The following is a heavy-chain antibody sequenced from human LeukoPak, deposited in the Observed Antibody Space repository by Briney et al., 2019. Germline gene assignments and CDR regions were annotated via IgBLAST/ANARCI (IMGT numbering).Heavy chain of an antibody. Sequence: ASVKVSCKASGYTFTSYYMHWVRQAPGQGLEWMGIINPSGGSTSYAQKFQGRVTMTRDTSTSTVYMELSSLRSEDTAVYYCARNWGAYYYDSSGFSEEAFDIWGQGTMVTVSS. D-gene: IGHD3-22*01. J-gene: IGHJ3*02. CDR3: ARNWGAYYYDSSGFSEEAFDI. CDR2: INPSGGST. CDR1: GYTFTSYY. V-gene: IGHV1-46*01.